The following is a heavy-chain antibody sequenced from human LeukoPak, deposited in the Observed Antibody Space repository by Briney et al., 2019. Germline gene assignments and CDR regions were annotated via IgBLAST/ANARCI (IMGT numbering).Heavy chain of an antibody. J-gene: IGHJ2*01. Sequence: SETLSLTCTVAGGSTSSDYWSWIRQSPGKGLEWVGYVYNSGDTGKNPSLKSRVTILLDTSKNQCSLKLTSVSAADTAVYYCARLKLGAYFDLWGRGTLVTVSS. V-gene: IGHV4-59*08. CDR2: VYNSGDT. CDR1: GGSTSSDY. D-gene: IGHD3-16*01. CDR3: ARLKLGAYFDL.